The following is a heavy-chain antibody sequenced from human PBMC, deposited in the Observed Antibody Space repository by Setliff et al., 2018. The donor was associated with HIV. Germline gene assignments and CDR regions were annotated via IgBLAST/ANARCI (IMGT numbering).Heavy chain of an antibody. J-gene: IGHJ4*02. V-gene: IGHV4-39*07. Sequence: KTSETLSLTCTVSGASSIYFWGWIRQPPGKGLEWIGSVYYSGSTYYNPSLKSRVTISMDTSKNQFSLKLNSVTAADTAVYYCAKDRSGSYRTFDYWGPGILVTVSS. CDR2: VYYSGST. D-gene: IGHD1-26*01. CDR1: GASSIYF. CDR3: AKDRSGSYRTFDY.